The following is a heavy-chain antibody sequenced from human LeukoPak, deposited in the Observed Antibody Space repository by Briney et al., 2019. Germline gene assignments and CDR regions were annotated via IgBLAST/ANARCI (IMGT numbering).Heavy chain of an antibody. Sequence: PSETLSLTCAVYGGSFSGYYWSWIRQPPGKGLEWIGEINHSGSTNYNPSLKSRVTISVDTSKNQFSLKLSSVTAADTAVYYCARGWSSSGRSIIDYWGQGTLVTVSS. D-gene: IGHD6-19*01. V-gene: IGHV4-34*01. CDR1: GGSFSGYY. CDR3: ARGWSSSGRSIIDY. CDR2: INHSGST. J-gene: IGHJ4*02.